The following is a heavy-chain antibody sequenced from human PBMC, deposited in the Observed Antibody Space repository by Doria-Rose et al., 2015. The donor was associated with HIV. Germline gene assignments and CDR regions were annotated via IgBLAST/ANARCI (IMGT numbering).Heavy chain of an antibody. CDR2: IFSDDER. CDR3: ARIKSSRWYHKYYFDF. V-gene: IGHV2-26*01. J-gene: IGHJ4*02. D-gene: IGHD6-13*01. Sequence: SGPVLVKPTETLTLTCTVSGVSLSSPGMGVSWIRRPPGKALEWLANIFSDDERSYKTSLRSRLTISRGTSKSQVVITMTDMDPVDTATYYCARIKSSRWYHKYYFDFWGQGTLVIVSA. CDR1: GVSLSSPGMG.